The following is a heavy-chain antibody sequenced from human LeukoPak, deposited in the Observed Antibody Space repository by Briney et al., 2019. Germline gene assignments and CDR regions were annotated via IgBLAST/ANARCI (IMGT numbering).Heavy chain of an antibody. V-gene: IGHV4-59*01. CDR2: IYYSGGT. J-gene: IGHJ4*02. Sequence: PSETLSLTCTVPGGSISSYYWSWIRQPPGKGLEWIGYIYYSGGTNYNPSLKSRVTISVDSSMNQFSRKLSSVTAADTAVYYCARAPGSAYSSYYFDFWGQGTLVTVSS. CDR1: GGSISSYY. CDR3: ARAPGSAYSSYYFDF. D-gene: IGHD3-22*01.